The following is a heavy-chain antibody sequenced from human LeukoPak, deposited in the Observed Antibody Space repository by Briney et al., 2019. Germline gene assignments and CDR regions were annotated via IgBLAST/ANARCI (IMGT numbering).Heavy chain of an antibody. J-gene: IGHJ6*02. V-gene: IGHV4-4*02. CDR2: IYLYGTT. Sequence: SETLSLTCSVSIGSISSSKWWSWVRQSPVKGLEWIGEIYLYGTTNYNPSFASRVTMSVDRSRNQFSLKLTSVTAADTAVYYCARQKWEQQGRDYYFNGLDVWGPGTTVIVSS. D-gene: IGHD1/OR15-1a*01. CDR1: IGSISSSKW. CDR3: ARQKWEQQGRDYYFNGLDV.